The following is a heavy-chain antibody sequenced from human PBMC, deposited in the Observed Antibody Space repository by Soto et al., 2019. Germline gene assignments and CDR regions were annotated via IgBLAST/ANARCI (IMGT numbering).Heavy chain of an antibody. CDR2: ISGSGGST. CDR3: SKGGGIFGVVNIFDY. CDR1: GFTFSSYA. D-gene: IGHD3-3*01. J-gene: IGHJ4*02. V-gene: IGHV3-23*01. Sequence: EVQLLESGGGLVQPGGSLRLSCAASGFTFSSYAMSWVRQAPGKGLEWVSAISGSGGSTYYADSVKGRFTISRDNSKNTLYLQMNSLRAEDTAVYYCSKGGGIFGVVNIFDYWGQGTLVTVSS.